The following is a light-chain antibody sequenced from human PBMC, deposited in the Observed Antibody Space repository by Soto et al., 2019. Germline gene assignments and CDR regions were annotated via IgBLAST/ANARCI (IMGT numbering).Light chain of an antibody. V-gene: IGKV1-5*03. CDR3: QHYNSYSPRT. J-gene: IGKJ1*01. Sequence: DIQMTQSPSTLSASVGDRVTITCRASQSISSWLAWYQQKPGKAPKLLIYKACSLESGIPSRFSGSGSGTEFTLTISSLQPDDFATYYCQHYNSYSPRTFGQGTKVEIK. CDR1: QSISSW. CDR2: KAC.